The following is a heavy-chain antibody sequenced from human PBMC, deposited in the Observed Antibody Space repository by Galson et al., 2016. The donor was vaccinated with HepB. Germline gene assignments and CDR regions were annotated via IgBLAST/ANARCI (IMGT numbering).Heavy chain of an antibody. CDR1: GFTFSDYY. V-gene: IGHV3-11*01. D-gene: IGHD4-23*01. Sequence: SLRLSCAASGFTFSDYYMNWIRQAPGKGLEWVSYISSSGTSIYYADSVKGRFTISRDNAKNSLYLQMNSLRSEDTAMYYCARGNGGYTGNSDYYYYHGLDVGGQGTTVTVSS. J-gene: IGHJ6*02. CDR3: ARGNGGYTGNSDYYYYHGLDV. CDR2: ISSSGTSI.